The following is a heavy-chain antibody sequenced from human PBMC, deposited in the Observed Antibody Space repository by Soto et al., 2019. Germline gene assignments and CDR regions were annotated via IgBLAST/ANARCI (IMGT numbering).Heavy chain of an antibody. CDR1: AFTFSSYG. J-gene: IGHJ6*02. CDR3: AKDREDYYYYCGMDV. V-gene: IGHV3-30*18. Sequence: GGSLRLSCPASAFTFSSYGMHWVRQAPGKGLEWVAVISYDGSYQYYSDSVEGRFSISRDNSKNTLYLQMNSLRAEDKAVYYCAKDREDYYYYCGMDVWGQGTTVTVSS. CDR2: ISYDGSYQ.